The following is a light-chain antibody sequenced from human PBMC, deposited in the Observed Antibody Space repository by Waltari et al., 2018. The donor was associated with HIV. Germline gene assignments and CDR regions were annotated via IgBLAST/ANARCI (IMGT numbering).Light chain of an antibody. CDR2: DNT. CDR3: QSYDSSLKVI. Sequence: RVTISCTGTSSNIGAGYDVHWYQQFPGSVPRLLIYDNTNRPSGVPDRFSGSKSGTSASLAISGLQAEDEADYYCQSYDSSLKVIFGGGTKVTVL. V-gene: IGLV1-40*01. J-gene: IGLJ2*01. CDR1: SSNIGAGYD.